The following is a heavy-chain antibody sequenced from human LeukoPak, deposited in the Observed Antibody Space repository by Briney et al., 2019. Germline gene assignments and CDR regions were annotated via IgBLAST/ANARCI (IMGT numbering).Heavy chain of an antibody. CDR3: ARNEGYCSGGSCHGPYFQH. D-gene: IGHD2-15*01. CDR1: GFTFSSYW. J-gene: IGHJ1*01. Sequence: GGSLRLSCAASGFTFSSYWMSWVRQAPGKGLEWVATIKQDGSQKEYVDSVKGRFTISRDNAKNSLYLQMNSLRAEDTAAYYCARNEGYCSGGSCHGPYFQHWGQGTLVTVSS. V-gene: IGHV3-7*05. CDR2: IKQDGSQK.